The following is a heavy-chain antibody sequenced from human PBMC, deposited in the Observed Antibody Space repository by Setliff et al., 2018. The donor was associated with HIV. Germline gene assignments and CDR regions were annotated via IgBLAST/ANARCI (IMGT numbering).Heavy chain of an antibody. D-gene: IGHD6-13*01. J-gene: IGHJ1*01. Sequence: SVKVSCKAYGGTFSSYAITWVRQAPGQGLECMGGIIPMLGITNYAQRFQGRLTITADEYTGTAYMELSSLRSEDTAVYYCARDGLLVYSSSWYFQHWGQGTLVTVSS. CDR2: IIPMLGIT. CDR1: GGTFSSYA. V-gene: IGHV1-69*10. CDR3: ARDGLLVYSSSWYFQH.